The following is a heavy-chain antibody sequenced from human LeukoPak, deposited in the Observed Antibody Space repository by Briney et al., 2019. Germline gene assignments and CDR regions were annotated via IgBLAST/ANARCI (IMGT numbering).Heavy chain of an antibody. CDR1: GFTFSTFS. J-gene: IGHJ4*02. CDR3: TKDWGTTGPYDS. CDR2: ISKGGSYI. V-gene: IGHV3-21*01. D-gene: IGHD2-2*01. Sequence: GGSLRLSCAASGFTFSTFSMNWVHQAPGKGPEWVSSISKGGSYIYYADSVKGRFTLSRDNAKNSLYLQMNSLRAEDTAIYYCTKDWGTTGPYDSWGQGTLVTVSS.